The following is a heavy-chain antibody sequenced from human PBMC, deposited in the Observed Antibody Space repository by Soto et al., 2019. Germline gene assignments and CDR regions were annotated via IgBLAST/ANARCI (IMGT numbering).Heavy chain of an antibody. CDR3: ARAYYDILTGRDEYYFDY. CDR1: GFTVSSNY. J-gene: IGHJ4*02. D-gene: IGHD3-9*01. V-gene: IGHV3-53*04. Sequence: GGSLRLSCAASGFTVSSNYMSWVRQAPGKGLEWVSVIYSGGSTYYADSVKGRFTISRHNSKNTLYLQMNSLRAEDTAVYYCARAYYDILTGRDEYYFDYWGQGTLVTVSS. CDR2: IYSGGST.